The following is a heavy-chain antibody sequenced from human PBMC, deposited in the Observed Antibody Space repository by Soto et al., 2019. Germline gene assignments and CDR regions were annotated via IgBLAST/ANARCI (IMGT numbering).Heavy chain of an antibody. V-gene: IGHV4-59*04. CDR3: AGYRGALYFDS. CDR2: VFYGGT. Sequence: PSETLSLTCSVSGRSMSSNYWSWIRQSPDKGLEWLGYVFYGGTDYNPSLEGRVSMSVETSKSQFSMKLTSVTAADTAVYYCAGYRGALYFDSWGQGILVTVSS. J-gene: IGHJ4*02. CDR1: GRSMSSNY. D-gene: IGHD4-4*01.